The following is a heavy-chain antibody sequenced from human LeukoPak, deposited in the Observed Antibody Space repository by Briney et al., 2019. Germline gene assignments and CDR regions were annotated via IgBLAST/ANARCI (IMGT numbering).Heavy chain of an antibody. D-gene: IGHD3-10*01. Sequence: SETLSLTCTVSGGSISSYYWSWIRQPPGRGLEWIGYIYYSGSTNYNPSLKSRVTISVDTSKNQFSLKLSSVTAADTAVYYCAGGSGSYLDPWGQGTLVTVSS. J-gene: IGHJ5*02. CDR1: GGSISSYY. CDR2: IYYSGST. V-gene: IGHV4-59*01. CDR3: AGGSGSYLDP.